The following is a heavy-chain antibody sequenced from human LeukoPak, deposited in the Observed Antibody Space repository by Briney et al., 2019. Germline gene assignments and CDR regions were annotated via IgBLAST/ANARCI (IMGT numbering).Heavy chain of an antibody. CDR3: AKGLHTSSWYGNWFDP. Sequence: GRPLRLSCGASGFSFSTFAMHWVRQTPDKGLEWVAVISSDGSKEIYADSVKGRFTISRDNSKNTLYLRMNNLTPEDTALYYCAKGLHTSSWYGNWFDPWSQGTLVTVSS. V-gene: IGHV3-30*18. D-gene: IGHD2-15*01. CDR1: GFSFSTFA. J-gene: IGHJ5*02. CDR2: ISSDGSKE.